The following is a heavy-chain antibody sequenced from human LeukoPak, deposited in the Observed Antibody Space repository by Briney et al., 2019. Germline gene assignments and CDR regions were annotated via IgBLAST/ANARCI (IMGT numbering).Heavy chain of an antibody. J-gene: IGHJ5*02. CDR1: GYTFTGYY. D-gene: IGHD2-2*01. CDR2: INSNSGGT. CDR3: ARDRLVPAAMPNWFDP. Sequence: ASVKVSCKASGYTFTGYYMHWVRQAPGQGLEWMGWINSNSGGTNYAQKFQGRVTITADKSTSTAYMELSSLRSEDTAVYYCARDRLVPAAMPNWFDPWGQGTLVTVSS. V-gene: IGHV1-2*02.